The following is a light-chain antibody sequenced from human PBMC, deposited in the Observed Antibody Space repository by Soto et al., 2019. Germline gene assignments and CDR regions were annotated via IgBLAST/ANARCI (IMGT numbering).Light chain of an antibody. CDR3: LQDYNFPWT. V-gene: IGKV1-6*01. Sequence: AIPMTQSPSSLSASVGDRVSITCRASQGIRNDLGWYQQKPGKAPKLLIYGSSSLQSGVQGGFSGSGSGTDFTLTISSLQPEDFATYYCLQDYNFPWTFGLGTKVEIK. J-gene: IGKJ1*01. CDR1: QGIRND. CDR2: GSS.